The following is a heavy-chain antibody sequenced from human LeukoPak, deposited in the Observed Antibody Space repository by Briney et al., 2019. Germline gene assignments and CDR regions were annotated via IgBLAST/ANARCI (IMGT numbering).Heavy chain of an antibody. CDR1: GYTFTSYG. D-gene: IGHD3-22*01. CDR2: INPSGGST. V-gene: IGHV1-46*01. Sequence: ASVKVSCKASGYTFTSYGISWVRQAPGQGLEWMGIINPSGGSTSYAQKFQGRVTMTRDTSTSTVYMELSSLRSEDTAVYYCARGLNYDYYDSSGYYYVYGMDVWGQGTTVTVSS. J-gene: IGHJ6*02. CDR3: ARGLNYDYYDSSGYYYVYGMDV.